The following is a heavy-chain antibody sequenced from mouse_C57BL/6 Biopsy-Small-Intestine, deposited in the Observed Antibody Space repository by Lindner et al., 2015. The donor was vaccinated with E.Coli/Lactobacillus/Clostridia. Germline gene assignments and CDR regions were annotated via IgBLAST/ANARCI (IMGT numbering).Heavy chain of an antibody. CDR2: VSGNNEN. CDR1: GYSFTSHG. V-gene: IGHV1S61*01. Sequence: SVKVSCKASGYSFTSHGITWVRQAPGQGLEWMGWVSGNNENSNYVQKFQGRVVMTTDPSSSTAYLELRSLTSDDTAIYYCARGEDDVSGLWGQGTLVTVSS. D-gene: IGHD2-3*01. CDR3: ARGEDDVSGL. J-gene: IGHJ3*01.